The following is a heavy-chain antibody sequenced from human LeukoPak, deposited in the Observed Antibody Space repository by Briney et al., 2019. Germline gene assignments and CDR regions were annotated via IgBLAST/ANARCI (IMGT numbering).Heavy chain of an antibody. Sequence: GGSLRLSCSASGFTFSRSPMHWVRQAPGKGLEYASGISSDGVSTYYGASVKGRFTISRDNSENTLYLQMSSLRVEDTALYYCVKETAFYDHWGPGTLVTVSS. V-gene: IGHV3-64D*06. D-gene: IGHD2/OR15-2a*01. CDR3: VKETAFYDH. J-gene: IGHJ4*02. CDR1: GFTFSRSP. CDR2: ISSDGVST.